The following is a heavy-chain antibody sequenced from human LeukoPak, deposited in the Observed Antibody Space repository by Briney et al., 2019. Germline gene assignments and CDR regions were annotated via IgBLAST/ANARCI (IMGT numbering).Heavy chain of an antibody. J-gene: IGHJ3*02. CDR3: ARAGRYYDSSGYWDDAFDI. D-gene: IGHD3-22*01. CDR1: GGSISSYY. CDR2: IYYSGST. Sequence: PSETLSLTCTVSGGSISSYYWSWIRQPPGKGLEWIGYIYYSGSTNYNPSLKSRVTISVDTSKNQFSLKLCSVTAADTAVYYCARAGRYYDSSGYWDDAFDIWGQGTMVTVSS. V-gene: IGHV4-59*01.